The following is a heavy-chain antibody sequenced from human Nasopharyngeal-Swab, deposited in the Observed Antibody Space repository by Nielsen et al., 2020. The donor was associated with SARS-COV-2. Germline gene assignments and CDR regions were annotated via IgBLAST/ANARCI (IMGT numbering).Heavy chain of an antibody. V-gene: IGHV1-8*01. CDR2: MNPNSGNT. CDR3: ASRYYDFWSGYPSAFDI. D-gene: IGHD3-3*01. J-gene: IGHJ3*02. Sequence: WVRQAPGQGLEWMGWMNPNSGNTGYAQKFQGRVTMTRTTSISTAYMELSSLRSEDTAEYYCASRYYDFWSGYPSAFDIWGQGTMVTVSS.